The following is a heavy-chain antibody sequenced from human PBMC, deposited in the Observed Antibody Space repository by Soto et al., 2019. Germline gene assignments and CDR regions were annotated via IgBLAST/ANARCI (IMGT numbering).Heavy chain of an antibody. J-gene: IGHJ5*01. V-gene: IGHV4-4*02. Sequence: QVHLQESGPRLVQSSGTLSLTCGVSGAPISTGNWWTWVRQPPGKGLEGIGEIYHGGNTNYRPSLKSRVTTSVDKSKNQCSLRLCSVTAADTAVYYCARHSSYYYDSSAYYDSWGQGTLVTVYS. CDR1: GAPISTGNW. CDR3: ARHSSYYYDSSAYYDS. D-gene: IGHD3-22*01. CDR2: IYHGGNT.